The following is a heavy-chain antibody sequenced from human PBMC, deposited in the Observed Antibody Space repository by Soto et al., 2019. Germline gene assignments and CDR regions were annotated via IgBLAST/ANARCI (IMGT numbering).Heavy chain of an antibody. Sequence: PSENLSITRAVHGGSFNGYYWSWIRQPPGKGLEWIGEINHSGVTNYKPSLKRRVTISVDTSKNQFSLQLKSVTAADTALYYCARFSGSYYYAMDVWGQGSTDT. CDR3: ARFSGSYYYAMDV. V-gene: IGHV4-34*01. CDR2: INHSGVT. J-gene: IGHJ6*02. D-gene: IGHD6-19*01. CDR1: GGSFNGYY.